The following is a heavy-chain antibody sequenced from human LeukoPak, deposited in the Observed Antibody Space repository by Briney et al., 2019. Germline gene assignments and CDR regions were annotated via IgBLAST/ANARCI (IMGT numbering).Heavy chain of an antibody. CDR3: AKDARYYDSSGYSY. CDR2: IWYDGSNK. Sequence: GGSLRLSCAASGFTFSSYGMHWVRQAPGKGLEWVAVIWYDGSNKYYADSVKGRFTISRDNSKNTLYLQMNSLRAEDTAVYYCAKDARYYDSSGYSYWGQGTLVTVSS. D-gene: IGHD3-22*01. CDR1: GFTFSSYG. V-gene: IGHV3-33*06. J-gene: IGHJ4*02.